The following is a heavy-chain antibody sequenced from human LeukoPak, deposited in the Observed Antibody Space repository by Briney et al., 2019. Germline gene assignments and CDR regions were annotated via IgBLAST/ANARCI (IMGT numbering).Heavy chain of an antibody. CDR1: GFTFSSYG. D-gene: IGHD7-27*01. Sequence: PGGSLRLSCAASGFTFSSYGMHWVCQAPDKGLEWVAFIRSDGTNYYYSDSVRGRFTISRDNANDTLSLQTNSLRPEDTAVYYCAKDGRNWVIDSWGQGTLVTVSS. CDR3: AKDGRNWVIDS. V-gene: IGHV3-30*02. J-gene: IGHJ4*02. CDR2: IRSDGTNY.